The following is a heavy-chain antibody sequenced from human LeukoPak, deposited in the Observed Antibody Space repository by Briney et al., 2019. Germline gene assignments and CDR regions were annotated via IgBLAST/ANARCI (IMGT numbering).Heavy chain of an antibody. CDR2: IYSGSSST. J-gene: IGHJ4*02. CDR3: ARVGSGWYDFDY. CDR1: GFTVSSNY. Sequence: GRTLRLFCAASGFTVSSNYMRWVREAPGKGLEWVSVIYSGSSSTFYTDSVKGRFNTRGHNSKNSLYLQMNSLRAEDTAVYYWARVGSGWYDFDYWGQGTLVTVSS. D-gene: IGHD6-19*01. V-gene: IGHV3-53*04.